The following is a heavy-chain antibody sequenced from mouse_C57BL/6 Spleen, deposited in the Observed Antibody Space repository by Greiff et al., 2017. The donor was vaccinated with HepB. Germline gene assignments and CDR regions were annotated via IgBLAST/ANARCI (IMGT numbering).Heavy chain of an antibody. CDR1: GYAFSSYW. Sequence: QVQLQQSGAELVKPGASVKISCKASGYAFSSYWMNWVKQRPGKGLEWIGQIYPGDGDTNYNGKFKGKATLTADKSSSTAYMQLSSLTSEDSAVYFCARNDYPYYFDYWGQGTTLTVSS. D-gene: IGHD2-4*01. CDR3: ARNDYPYYFDY. J-gene: IGHJ2*01. CDR2: IYPGDGDT. V-gene: IGHV1-80*01.